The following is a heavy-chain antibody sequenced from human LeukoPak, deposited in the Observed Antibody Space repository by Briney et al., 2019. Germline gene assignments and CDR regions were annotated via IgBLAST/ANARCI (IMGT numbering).Heavy chain of an antibody. CDR3: ARDLGEVAYCSGGTCPFDY. CDR2: ISYDGSNK. D-gene: IGHD2-15*01. J-gene: IGHJ4*02. CDR1: GFTFTGYA. V-gene: IGHV3-30-3*01. Sequence: GRSLRLSCAASGFTFTGYAMHWVRQAPGEGLEWVAVISYDGSNKYYADSVKGRFTVSRDNSKNTLCLQMNSLRAEDTAVYYCARDLGEVAYCSGGTCPFDYWGQGTLVTVSS.